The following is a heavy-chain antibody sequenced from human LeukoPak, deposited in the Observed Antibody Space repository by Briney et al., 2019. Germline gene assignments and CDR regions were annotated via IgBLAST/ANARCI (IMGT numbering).Heavy chain of an antibody. D-gene: IGHD4-11*01. CDR2: ISAYNGNT. Sequence: ASVKVSCKASGYTFTSYGIRWVRQAPGQGLEWMGWISAYNGNTNYAQKLQGRVTMTTDTSTSTAYMELRSLRSDDTAVYYCARFKDYSNYGNFDYWGQGTLVTVSS. CDR3: ARFKDYSNYGNFDY. CDR1: GYTFTSYG. J-gene: IGHJ4*02. V-gene: IGHV1-18*01.